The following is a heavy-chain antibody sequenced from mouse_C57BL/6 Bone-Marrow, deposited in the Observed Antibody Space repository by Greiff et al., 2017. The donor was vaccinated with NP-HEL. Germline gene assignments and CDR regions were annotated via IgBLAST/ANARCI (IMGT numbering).Heavy chain of an antibody. D-gene: IGHD2-5*01. J-gene: IGHJ2*01. V-gene: IGHV1-81*01. CDR2: IYPRSGNT. CDR1: GYTFTSYG. CDR3: ARGGYSNYVDY. Sequence: QVHVKQSGAELARPGASVKLSCKASGYTFTSYGISWVKQRTGQGLEWIGEIYPRSGNTYYNEKFKGKATLTADKSSSTAYMELRSLTSEDSAVYFCARGGYSNYVDYWGQGTTLTVSS.